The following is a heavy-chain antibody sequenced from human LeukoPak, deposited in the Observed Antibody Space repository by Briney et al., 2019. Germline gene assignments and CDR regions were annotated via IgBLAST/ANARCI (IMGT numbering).Heavy chain of an antibody. CDR1: GFTFSSYG. V-gene: IGHV3-30*18. J-gene: IGHJ4*02. CDR3: AKDLVYYYDSSGYLPLDY. Sequence: GGSLRLSCAASGFTFSSYGMHWVRQAPGKGLEWVAVISYDGSNKYYADSVKGRFTISRDNSKNTLYLQMNSLRAEDTAVYYCAKDLVYYYDSSGYLPLDYWGQGTLVTVSS. D-gene: IGHD3-22*01. CDR2: ISYDGSNK.